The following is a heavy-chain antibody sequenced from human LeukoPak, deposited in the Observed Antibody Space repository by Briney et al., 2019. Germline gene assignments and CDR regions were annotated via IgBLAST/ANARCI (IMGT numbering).Heavy chain of an antibody. D-gene: IGHD6-19*01. Sequence: ASVKVSCKASGYTFTGYYLHWVRQAPGQGLEWMGWINPISGVTGSAQKFQGRVTMTRDKSISTVYMELGRLTPDDTAIYFCARVGSSGWYHWFDPWGQGTLVTVSS. CDR2: INPISGVT. CDR1: GYTFTGYY. J-gene: IGHJ5*02. V-gene: IGHV1-2*02. CDR3: ARVGSSGWYHWFDP.